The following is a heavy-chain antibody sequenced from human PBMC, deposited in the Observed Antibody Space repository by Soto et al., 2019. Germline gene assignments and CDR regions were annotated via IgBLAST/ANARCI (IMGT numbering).Heavy chain of an antibody. CDR3: ASVLSYGSGSYSPYGMDV. CDR2: VSPPFRTS. D-gene: IGHD3-10*01. J-gene: IGHJ6*02. V-gene: IGHV1-69*01. CDR1: GVSFNNNG. Sequence: QVQLVQSGAEVKKPGSSVKVSCKTSGVSFNNNGIGWVRQAPGHGLEWMGGVSPPFRTSNYARKFQGRISITADASTGTVNMELSSLTSEDTAQYYCASVLSYGSGSYSPYGMDVWGQGTTVTVSS.